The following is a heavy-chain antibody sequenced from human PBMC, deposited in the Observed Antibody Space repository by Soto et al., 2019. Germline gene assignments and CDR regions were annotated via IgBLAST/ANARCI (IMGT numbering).Heavy chain of an antibody. CDR3: AKATSNFDS. Sequence: GGSLRLSCAASGFTFSSYGMHWVRQAPGKGLEWVAVISYDGSNKYYADSVKGRFTISRDNSKNTLYLQMDGLRAEDTAAYYCAKATSNFDSWGQGTLVTVSS. D-gene: IGHD2-2*01. V-gene: IGHV3-30*18. CDR2: ISYDGSNK. CDR1: GFTFSSYG. J-gene: IGHJ4*02.